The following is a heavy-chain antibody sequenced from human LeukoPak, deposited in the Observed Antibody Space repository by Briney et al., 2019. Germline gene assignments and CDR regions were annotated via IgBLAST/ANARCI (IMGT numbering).Heavy chain of an antibody. CDR1: GESFSGYF. Sequence: SETLSLTCAVPGESFSGYFWTWIRQTPGKGLEWIGEINHRGTTNYSPSLKSRVTISVDTSKNQFSLRLRSVTAADTAVYYCARDPTTVVTLPHYFDDWGQGTLVTVSS. CDR3: ARDPTTVVTLPHYFDD. J-gene: IGHJ4*02. CDR2: INHRGTT. D-gene: IGHD4-23*01. V-gene: IGHV4-34*01.